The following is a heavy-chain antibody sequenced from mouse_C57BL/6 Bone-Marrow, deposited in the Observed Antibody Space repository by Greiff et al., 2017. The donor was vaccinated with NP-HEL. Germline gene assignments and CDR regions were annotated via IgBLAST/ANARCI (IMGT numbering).Heavy chain of an antibody. CDR3: ARGGGYPSYWYFDV. D-gene: IGHD2-2*01. V-gene: IGHV1-50*01. CDR1: GYTFTSYW. J-gene: IGHJ1*03. Sequence: QVQLQQSGAELVKPGASVKLSCKASGYTFTSYWMQWVKQRPGQGLEWIGEIDPSDSYTNYNQKFKGKATLTVDTSSSTAYMQLSSLTSEDSAVYYCARGGGYPSYWYFDVWGTGTTVTVSS. CDR2: IDPSDSYT.